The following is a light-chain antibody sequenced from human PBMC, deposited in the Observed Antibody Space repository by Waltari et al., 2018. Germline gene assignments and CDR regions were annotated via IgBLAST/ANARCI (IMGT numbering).Light chain of an antibody. CDR2: SAS. V-gene: IGKV1-27*01. CDR3: QKYDRAPFT. CDR1: QAISDY. Sequence: DIQMTQSPSFLSASVGDTVTITCRASQAISDYLAWYRQQAGKTPRLLMFSASTLQSGVPSRFSGSGSGTDFSLTISNLQPEDVATYFCQKYDRAPFTFGSGTKIDVK. J-gene: IGKJ4*01.